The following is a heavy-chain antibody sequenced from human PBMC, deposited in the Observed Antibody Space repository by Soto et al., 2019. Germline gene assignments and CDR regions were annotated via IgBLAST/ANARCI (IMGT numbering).Heavy chain of an antibody. CDR2: IFWNDDE. Sequence: QITLKESGPTLVKPTQTLTLTCTFSGFSLSTSGVGVGWIRQPPGKALEWLALIFWNDDERYSPSLKGRLTITRDTSKNQVVLTMTNMNPVDTGTYYCAHRHTPAAITPAAAGTEDYFDYWGQGTQVTVSS. J-gene: IGHJ4*02. D-gene: IGHD6-13*01. CDR3: AHRHTPAAITPAAAGTEDYFDY. CDR1: GFSLSTSGVG. V-gene: IGHV2-5*01.